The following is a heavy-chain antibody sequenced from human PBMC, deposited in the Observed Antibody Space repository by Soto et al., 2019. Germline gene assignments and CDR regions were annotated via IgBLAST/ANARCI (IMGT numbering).Heavy chain of an antibody. CDR1: GYTFTSYD. D-gene: IGHD6-19*01. V-gene: IGHV1-8*01. CDR3: GRGGGGLVGVYYGMDV. Sequence: ASVKVSCKASGYTFTSYDINWVRQATGQGLEWMGWMNPNSGNTGYAQKFQGRVTMTRNTSISTAYMELSSLRSEDTAVYYCGRGGGGLVGVYYGMDVWGQGTTVTVSS. CDR2: MNPNSGNT. J-gene: IGHJ6*02.